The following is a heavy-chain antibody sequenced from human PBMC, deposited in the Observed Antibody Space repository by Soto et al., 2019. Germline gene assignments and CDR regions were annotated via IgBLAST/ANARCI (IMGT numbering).Heavy chain of an antibody. CDR2: IIPIFGTA. Sequence: SVKVSCKASGGTFSSYAISWVRQAPGQGLEWMGGIIPIFGTANYAQKFQGRVTITADESTSTAYMELSSLRSEDTAVYYCATGLGTTVTTGSYFDYWGQGTLVTVSS. CDR1: GGTFSSYA. CDR3: ATGLGTTVTTGSYFDY. J-gene: IGHJ4*02. V-gene: IGHV1-69*13. D-gene: IGHD4-4*01.